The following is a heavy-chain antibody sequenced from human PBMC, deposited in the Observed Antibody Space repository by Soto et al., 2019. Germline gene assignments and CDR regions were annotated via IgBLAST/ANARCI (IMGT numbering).Heavy chain of an antibody. CDR1: GFSFRNYW. D-gene: IGHD5-18*01. Sequence: GGSLRLSCAASGFSFRNYWMSWVRQAPGKGLEWVASMNQDGSEEYYVDSVKGRFTISRDNAKNSLYLQMNSLRVEDTAVYYCAALDTAMVKTAGYWGQGTLVTVSS. CDR3: AALDTAMVKTAGY. V-gene: IGHV3-7*02. J-gene: IGHJ4*02. CDR2: MNQDGSEE.